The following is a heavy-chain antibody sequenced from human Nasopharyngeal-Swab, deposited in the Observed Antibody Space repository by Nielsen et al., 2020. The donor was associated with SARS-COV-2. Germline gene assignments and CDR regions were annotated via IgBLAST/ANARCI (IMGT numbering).Heavy chain of an antibody. CDR2: IYYSGST. CDR3: AREGEYSRSFGASNWFDP. CDR1: GGSISSYY. D-gene: IGHD6-6*01. J-gene: IGHJ5*02. Sequence: GSLRLSCTVSGGSISSYYWSWIRQPPGKGLEWIGYIYYSGSTNYNPSLKSRVTISVDTSKNQFSLKLSSVTAADTAVYYCAREGEYSRSFGASNWFDPWGQGTLVTVSS. V-gene: IGHV4-59*12.